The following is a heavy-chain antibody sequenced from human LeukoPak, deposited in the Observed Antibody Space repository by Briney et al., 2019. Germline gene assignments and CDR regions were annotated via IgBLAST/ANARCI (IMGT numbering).Heavy chain of an antibody. J-gene: IGHJ4*02. CDR2: INPSGGST. Sequence: GASVKVSCKASGYTFSSYYIYWVRQAPGQGLEWMATINPSGGSTSYAQKFQGRVTMTSDTSTSSVYMELSSLRSEDTAVYYCAREISTTDTGGDYWGQGTLVTVSS. CDR3: AREISTTDTGGDY. D-gene: IGHD1-1*01. V-gene: IGHV1-46*01. CDR1: GYTFSSYY.